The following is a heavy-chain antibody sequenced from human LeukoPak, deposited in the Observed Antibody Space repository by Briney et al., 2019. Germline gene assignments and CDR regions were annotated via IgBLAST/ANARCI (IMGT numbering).Heavy chain of an antibody. V-gene: IGHV3-23*01. D-gene: IGHD6-19*01. J-gene: IGHJ5*02. CDR2: ISVSGGST. CDR3: AKVPRSSANNWFDP. Sequence: GGSLRLSCAASAFTFSSYAMSWVRQPPGKGLEWVSTISVSGGSTYYVDSVKGRFTISRENSKKTLFLQMNSLRAEDTAVYYCAKVPRSSANNWFDPWGQGTLVTVSS. CDR1: AFTFSSYA.